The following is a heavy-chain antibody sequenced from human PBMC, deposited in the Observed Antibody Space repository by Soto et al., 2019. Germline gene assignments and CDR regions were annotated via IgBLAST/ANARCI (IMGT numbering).Heavy chain of an antibody. J-gene: IGHJ6*02. V-gene: IGHV3-30-3*01. CDR1: GFTFSSYA. Sequence: QVQLVESGGGVVQPGRSLRLSCAASGFTFSSYAMHWVHQAPGKGLEWVAVISYDGSNKYYADSVKGRFTISRDNSKNTLYLQMNSLRAEDTAVYYCARDGTAVWFGELGGTVMDVWGQGTTVTVSS. CDR2: ISYDGSNK. CDR3: ARDGTAVWFGELGGTVMDV. D-gene: IGHD3-10*01.